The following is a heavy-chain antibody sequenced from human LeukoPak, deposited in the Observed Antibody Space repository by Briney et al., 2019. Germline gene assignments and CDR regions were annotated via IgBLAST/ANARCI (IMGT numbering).Heavy chain of an antibody. CDR2: IESDGTST. CDR1: GFTFSNYG. V-gene: IGHV3-74*01. D-gene: IGHD6-13*01. J-gene: IGHJ3*01. Sequence: GGSLRLSCEASGFTFSNYGMQWVRQAPGKGLVWVSRIESDGTSTTYADSVKGRFTISRDNAKNTLYLQMNSLRAEDTAVYYCARDQYSSTWYRGAFDVWGQGTMVSVSS. CDR3: ARDQYSSTWYRGAFDV.